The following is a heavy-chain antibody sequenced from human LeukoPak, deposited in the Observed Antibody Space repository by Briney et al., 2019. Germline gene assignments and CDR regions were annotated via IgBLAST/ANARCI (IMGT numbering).Heavy chain of an antibody. Sequence: SETLSLTCAVSGGSISTYYWNWIRQPAGKGLEWIGYIYHSGSTYYNPSLKSRVTISVDTSKNQFSLKLSSVTAADTAVYYCARSTYSSSSSYYYYMDVWGKGTTVTVSS. D-gene: IGHD6-6*01. CDR3: ARSTYSSSSSYYYYMDV. J-gene: IGHJ6*03. CDR1: GGSISTYY. V-gene: IGHV4-59*12. CDR2: IYHSGST.